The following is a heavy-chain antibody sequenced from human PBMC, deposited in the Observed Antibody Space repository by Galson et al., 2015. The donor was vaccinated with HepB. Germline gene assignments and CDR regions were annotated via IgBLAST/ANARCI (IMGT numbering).Heavy chain of an antibody. Sequence: SLRLSCAASGFNFNNYAMHWARQAPGKGLEWVAVISYDRNDELYADSVKGRFTISRDTSKKTVYLQMKSLRPEDTAIYYCAKAAVGWERHNFYYFDFWGQGTLFTVSS. CDR1: GFNFNNYA. V-gene: IGHV3-30*18. D-gene: IGHD1-26*01. CDR2: ISYDRNDE. J-gene: IGHJ4*02. CDR3: AKAAVGWERHNFYYFDF.